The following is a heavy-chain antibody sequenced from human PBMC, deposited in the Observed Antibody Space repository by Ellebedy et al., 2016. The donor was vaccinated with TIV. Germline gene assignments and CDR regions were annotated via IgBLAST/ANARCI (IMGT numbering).Heavy chain of an antibody. Sequence: GGSLRLXCAASGFTFRNYWMNWVRQAPGKGLEWVANIKQDGSEKKYVDSVKGRFTISRDNAKNSLYLQMNSLGAEDTAVYYCARTTMLRGVIISPIILFDYWGQGTLVTVSS. D-gene: IGHD3-10*01. CDR2: IKQDGSEK. V-gene: IGHV3-7*01. CDR3: ARTTMLRGVIISPIILFDY. J-gene: IGHJ4*02. CDR1: GFTFRNYW.